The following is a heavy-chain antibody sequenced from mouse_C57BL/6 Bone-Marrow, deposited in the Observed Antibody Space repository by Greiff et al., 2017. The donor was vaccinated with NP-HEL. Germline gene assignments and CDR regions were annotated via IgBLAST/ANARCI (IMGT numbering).Heavy chain of an antibody. J-gene: IGHJ4*01. CDR1: GFTFSSYA. V-gene: IGHV5-4*01. CDR3: ARGYGNPYAMDY. Sequence: EVQLMESGGGLVKPGGSLKLSCAASGFTFSSYAMSWVRQTPEKRLEWVATISDCGSYTYYPDNVKGRFTISRDNAKNNLYLQMSHLKSEDTAIYYGARGYGNPYAMDYWGQGTSVTVSA. D-gene: IGHD2-1*01. CDR2: ISDCGSYT.